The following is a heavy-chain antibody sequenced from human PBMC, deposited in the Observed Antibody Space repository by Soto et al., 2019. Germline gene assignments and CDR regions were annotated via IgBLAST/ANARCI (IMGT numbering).Heavy chain of an antibody. V-gene: IGHV3-15*07. Sequence: PGGSLRLSCSGSVFPFSNAWINWVRHVPGKGLEWVGRIKSRALGGTTDFAAHIRGRFAITRDDSRNVAYMQMNSLHTEDTAIYYCTTDSYSSMVVVRFDFWGHGSLATVSS. CDR3: TTDSYSSMVVVRFDF. D-gene: IGHD2-15*01. J-gene: IGHJ4*01. CDR1: VFPFSNAW. CDR2: IKSRALGGTT.